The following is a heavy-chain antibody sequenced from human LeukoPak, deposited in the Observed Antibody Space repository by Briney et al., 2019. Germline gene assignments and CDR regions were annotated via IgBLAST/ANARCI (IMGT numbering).Heavy chain of an antibody. CDR2: ISSSANYM. CDR3: AKGRGWEASYYYYYMDV. Sequence: GPLRLSCAASGFTFSSYSMNWVRQAPGKGLEWVSSISSSANYMYYTDSVKGRFTISRDDAKNSLNLQMNSLRAEDTAVYYCAKGRGWEASYYYYYMDVWGKGTTVTISS. D-gene: IGHD1-26*01. J-gene: IGHJ6*03. CDR1: GFTFSSYS. V-gene: IGHV3-21*01.